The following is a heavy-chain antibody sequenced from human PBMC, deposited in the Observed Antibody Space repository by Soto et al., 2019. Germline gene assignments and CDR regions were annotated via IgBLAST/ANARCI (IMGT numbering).Heavy chain of an antibody. CDR3: ATPDTYYDILTGYYTVGRNAFDI. J-gene: IGHJ3*02. Sequence: ASVKVSCKVSGYTPTELSMHWVRQAPGKGLEWMGGFDPEDGETIYAQKFQGRVTMTEDTSTDTAYMELSSLRSEDTAVYYCATPDTYYDILTGYYTVGRNAFDIWGQGTMVTVSS. CDR2: FDPEDGET. CDR1: GYTPTELS. V-gene: IGHV1-24*01. D-gene: IGHD3-9*01.